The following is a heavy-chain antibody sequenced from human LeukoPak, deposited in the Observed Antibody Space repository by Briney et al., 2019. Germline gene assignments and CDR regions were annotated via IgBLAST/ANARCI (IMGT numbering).Heavy chain of an antibody. CDR1: GFTFSTYT. CDR3: ARDPGDY. CDR2: ISSSSSAI. Sequence: GGSLRLSCAASGFTFSTYTMNWVRQAPGKGLEGVSYISSSSSAIFYAASVKGRFTISRVNAKNSLYLQMNSLRDEDTAVYFCARDPGDYWGQGTLVTVSS. J-gene: IGHJ4*02. D-gene: IGHD3-10*01. V-gene: IGHV3-48*02.